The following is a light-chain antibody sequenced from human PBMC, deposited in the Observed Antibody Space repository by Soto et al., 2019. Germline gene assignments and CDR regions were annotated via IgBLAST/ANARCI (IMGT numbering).Light chain of an antibody. CDR1: SSDVGAYNC. V-gene: IGLV2-14*01. Sequence: ALTHPASVSGSPGQSITISCTRPSSDVGAYNCVSWYQHHPGRAPKLILYKVTIRPSGVSSPFSGSKSRNTASLTISGLQADDEATYYCSSLTTTNTPYVFGTGTKVTV. CDR3: SSLTTTNTPYV. J-gene: IGLJ1*01. CDR2: KVT.